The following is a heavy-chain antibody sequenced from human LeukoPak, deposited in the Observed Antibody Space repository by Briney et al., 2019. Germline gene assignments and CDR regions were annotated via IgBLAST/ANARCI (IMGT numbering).Heavy chain of an antibody. J-gene: IGHJ4*02. CDR1: GGSISSYY. CDR3: AREGYYGSGSYYEN. CDR2: IYYSGST. D-gene: IGHD3-10*01. V-gene: IGHV4-59*01. Sequence: SETLSLTCTVSGGSISSYYWSWIRQPPGKGLEWIGYIYYSGSTNYNPSLKSRVTISVDTSKNQFSLKLSSVTAADTAVYYCAREGYYGSGSYYENWGQGTLVAVSS.